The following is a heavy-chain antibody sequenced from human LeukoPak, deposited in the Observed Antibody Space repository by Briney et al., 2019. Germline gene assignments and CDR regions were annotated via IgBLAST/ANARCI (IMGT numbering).Heavy chain of an antibody. J-gene: IGHJ4*02. CDR3: ARPEAYGDYG. Sequence: PGGSLTLSCPASGFTFSSYSMNWLRQAPGKGLEWVSSISSSSSYIYYADSVKGRFTISRDNAKNSLYLQMNSLRAEDTAVYYCARPEAYGDYGWGQGTLVTVSS. D-gene: IGHD4-17*01. CDR2: ISSSSSYI. CDR1: GFTFSSYS. V-gene: IGHV3-21*01.